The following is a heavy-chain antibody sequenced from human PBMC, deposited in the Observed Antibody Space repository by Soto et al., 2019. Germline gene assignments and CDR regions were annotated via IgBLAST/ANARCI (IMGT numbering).Heavy chain of an antibody. D-gene: IGHD4-17*01. CDR1: GGYISSGGYY. V-gene: IGHV4-31*03. Sequence: QVQLQESGPGLVKPSQTLSLTCTVSGGYISSGGYYWSWIRQHPGKGREWIGYIYYSGSTYYNPSLKIGVTLSVDTSKNQFSLKLSSVTAADTAVYYCARDLDDYGDYFHAFDIWGQGTMVTVSS. CDR3: ARDLDDYGDYFHAFDI. CDR2: IYYSGST. J-gene: IGHJ3*02.